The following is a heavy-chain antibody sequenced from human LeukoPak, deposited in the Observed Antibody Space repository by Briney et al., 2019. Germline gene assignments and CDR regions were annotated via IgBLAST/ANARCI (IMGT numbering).Heavy chain of an antibody. CDR1: GFNFNTYD. V-gene: IGHV3-48*02. CDR2: IHKTSSPI. J-gene: IGHJ3*02. D-gene: IGHD3-16*01. Sequence: GGSLRLSCAASGFNFNTYDMNWVRQAPGKGLDWLSFIHKTSSPIYYADSVKGRLTISRDNAKNSLYLQLNSLRDEDTAVYYCVRDRAGGAFDIWGQGTMVTVSS. CDR3: VRDRAGGAFDI.